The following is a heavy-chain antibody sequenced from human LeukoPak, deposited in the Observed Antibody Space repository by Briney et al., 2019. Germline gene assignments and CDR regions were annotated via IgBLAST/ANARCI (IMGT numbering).Heavy chain of an antibody. CDR1: GGSFSGYY. Sequence: SETLSLTCAVYGGSFSGYYWSWIRQPPGKGREWIGEINHSGSTNYNPSLKSRVTISVDTSKNQFSLKLSSVTAADTAVYYCARRDRGDYATRRFDPWGQGTLVTVSS. V-gene: IGHV4-34*01. CDR3: ARRDRGDYATRRFDP. J-gene: IGHJ5*02. CDR2: INHSGST. D-gene: IGHD4-17*01.